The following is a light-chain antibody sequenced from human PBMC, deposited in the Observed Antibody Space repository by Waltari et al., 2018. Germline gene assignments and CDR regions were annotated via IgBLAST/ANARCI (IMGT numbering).Light chain of an antibody. V-gene: IGKV1-9*01. CDR1: QGISSY. CDR3: QQVNGYPLT. J-gene: IGKJ4*01. Sequence: DIQLTQSPSFLSASVGDRVTITCRASQGISSYLVWYQQKPGKAPKVLISAASTLQTGVPSRFSGSGSGTEFTLTSSSLQPEDFATYYWQQVNGYPLTFGGGTKVEIK. CDR2: AAS.